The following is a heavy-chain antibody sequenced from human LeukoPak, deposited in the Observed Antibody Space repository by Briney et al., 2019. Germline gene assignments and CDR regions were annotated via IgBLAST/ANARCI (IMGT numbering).Heavy chain of an antibody. CDR1: GGSISSSSYY. J-gene: IGHJ5*02. Sequence: SETLSLTCTVSGGSISSSSYYWGWIRQPPGKGLEWIGSIYYSGSTYYNPSLKSRVTISVDTSKNQFSLKLSSVTAADTAVYYCARHEPAPIRCWFDPWGQGTLVTVSS. CDR2: IYYSGST. CDR3: ARHEPAPIRCWFDP. V-gene: IGHV4-39*01.